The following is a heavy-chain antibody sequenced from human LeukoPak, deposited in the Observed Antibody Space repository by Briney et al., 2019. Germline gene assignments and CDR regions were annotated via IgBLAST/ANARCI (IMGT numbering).Heavy chain of an antibody. CDR2: ISAYNGNS. CDR1: CYSFTSYG. V-gene: IGHV1-18*01. J-gene: IGHJ4*02. D-gene: IGHD3-3*01. CDR3: AEILSYVWSGSDY. Sequence: SVKVSCKASCYSFTSYGISWVRRAPGRGGVGMGWISAYNGNSKYAQKLQGGGTITTDNTTSTAYMVVRSLLTDDTAVDYCAEILSYVWSGSDYRGQGTLATDCS.